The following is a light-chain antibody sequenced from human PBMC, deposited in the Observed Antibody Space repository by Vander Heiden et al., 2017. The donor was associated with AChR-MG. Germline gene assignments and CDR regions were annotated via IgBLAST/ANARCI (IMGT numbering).Light chain of an antibody. CDR2: DVT. J-gene: IGLJ3*02. CDR1: SANVGGSNY. CDR3: CSFAGSSSRV. V-gene: IGLV2-11*01. Sequence: SALTQPRSVSGSPGQSVTISCTGTSANVGGSNYVSWYQQHPGNAPKLLIYDVTKRPSGVPNRFSGSKSGNTATLTISGLQVEDEADYYCCSFAGSSSRVFGAGTNLTVI.